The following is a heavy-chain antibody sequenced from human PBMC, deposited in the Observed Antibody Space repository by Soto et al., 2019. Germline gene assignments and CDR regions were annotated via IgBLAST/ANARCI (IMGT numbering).Heavy chain of an antibody. Sequence: QVQLVESGGGVVQPGRSLRLSCAASGFTFSSYGMHWVRQAPGKGLEWVAVIWYDGSNKYYADSVKGRFTISRDNSKNTLYLKMNSLRAEDTAVYYCARGKGSGYDYGTRFDYWGQGTLVTVSS. D-gene: IGHD5-12*01. J-gene: IGHJ4*02. CDR1: GFTFSSYG. CDR3: ARGKGSGYDYGTRFDY. V-gene: IGHV3-33*01. CDR2: IWYDGSNK.